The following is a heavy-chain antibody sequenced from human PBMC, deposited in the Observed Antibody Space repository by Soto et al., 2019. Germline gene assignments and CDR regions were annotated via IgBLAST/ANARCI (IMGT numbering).Heavy chain of an antibody. J-gene: IGHJ5*02. V-gene: IGHV1-18*01. CDR2: ISVYNGNT. CDR3: ARSLCGDYVWFDP. Sequence: SVKVSCKASGYTFTSYGISWVRQAPGQGLEWMGWISVYNGNTNYAQKLQGRVTMTTDTSTGTAYMELRSLRSDDTAVYYCARSLCGDYVWFDPWGQGTLVTVSS. CDR1: GYTFTSYG. D-gene: IGHD4-17*01.